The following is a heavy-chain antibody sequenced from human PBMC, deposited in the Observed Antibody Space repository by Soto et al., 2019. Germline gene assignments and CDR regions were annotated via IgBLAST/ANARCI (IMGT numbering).Heavy chain of an antibody. CDR3: ARGSITNYFDL. Sequence: QVQLMQSGAEVKKPGASVKISCKASGYTFTSNYLHWVRQAPGQGPEWMGIIDPSTGTTDYSQRFRGRVTMTRDTSTTTVYMQLGSLKSDDMAVYYCARGSITNYFDLWGQGTLVTVSS. CDR2: IDPSTGTT. V-gene: IGHV1-46*01. D-gene: IGHD1-20*01. J-gene: IGHJ4*02. CDR1: GYTFTSNY.